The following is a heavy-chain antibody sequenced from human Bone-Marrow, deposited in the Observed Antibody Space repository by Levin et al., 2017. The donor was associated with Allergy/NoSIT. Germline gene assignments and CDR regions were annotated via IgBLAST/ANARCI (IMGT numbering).Heavy chain of an antibody. CDR3: ARDLYVEMATNKGEGHYYYYYGMDV. CDR1: GGTFSSYA. J-gene: IGHJ6*02. Sequence: SVKVSCKASGGTFSSYAISWVRQAPGQGLEWMGGIIPIFGTANYAQKFQGRVTITADESTSTAYMELSSLRSEDTAVYYCARDLYVEMATNKGEGHYYYYYGMDVWGQGTTVTVSS. CDR2: IIPIFGTA. V-gene: IGHV1-69*13. D-gene: IGHD5-24*01.